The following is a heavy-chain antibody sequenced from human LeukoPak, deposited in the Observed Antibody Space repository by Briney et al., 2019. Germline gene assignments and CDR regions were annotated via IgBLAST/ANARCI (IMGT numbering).Heavy chain of an antibody. CDR2: LKQDGSEK. Sequence: GGSLRLSCAASGFIFRNYWMNWVRQAPGKGREWVANLKQDGSEKYCVDSVKSRFTISRDNATNSLYLPMNSLRAEDTAVYYCARDGVYSYGYTFDYWGQGTLVTVSS. CDR1: GFIFRNYW. V-gene: IGHV3-7*01. J-gene: IGHJ4*02. D-gene: IGHD5-18*01. CDR3: ARDGVYSYGYTFDY.